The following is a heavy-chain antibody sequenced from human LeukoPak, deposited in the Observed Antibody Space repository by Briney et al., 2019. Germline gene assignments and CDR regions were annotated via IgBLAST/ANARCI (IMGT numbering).Heavy chain of an antibody. CDR2: INHSGST. Sequence: PSETLSLTCAVYGGSFSGYYWSWIRQPPGKGLEWIGEINHSGSTNYNPSLKSRVTISVDTSKNQFSLKLSSVTAADTAVYYCASFAGDYGFNWFDPWGQGTLATVSS. D-gene: IGHD4-17*01. V-gene: IGHV4-34*01. CDR3: ASFAGDYGFNWFDP. CDR1: GGSFSGYY. J-gene: IGHJ5*02.